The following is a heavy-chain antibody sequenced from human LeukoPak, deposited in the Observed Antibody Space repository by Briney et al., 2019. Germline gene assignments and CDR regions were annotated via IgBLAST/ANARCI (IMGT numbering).Heavy chain of an antibody. CDR3: ARDQILLWFGELSTEYYYYGMDV. D-gene: IGHD3-10*01. CDR1: GGSISRGGYY. Sequence: SETLTLTCTVSGGSISRGGYYWSWIRQHPGKGLEWIGYIYYSGSTYHNPSLKSRVTISVDTSKNQFSLKRSSVTAADTAVYYCARDQILLWFGELSTEYYYYGMDVWGQGTTVTVSS. CDR2: IYYSGST. J-gene: IGHJ6*02. V-gene: IGHV4-31*03.